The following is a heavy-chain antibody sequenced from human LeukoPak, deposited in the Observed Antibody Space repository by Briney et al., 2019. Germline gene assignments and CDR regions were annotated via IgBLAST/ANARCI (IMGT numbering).Heavy chain of an antibody. CDR2: ISTSSSYI. D-gene: IGHD6-19*01. J-gene: IGHJ4*02. CDR3: ARDLYSSGWPFDY. V-gene: IGHV3-21*01. Sequence: GGSLRLSCAASGFTFSSYSMNWVRQAPGKGLEWVSSISTSSSYIHYADSVKGRFTISRDNAKNSLYLQMNSLRAEDTAVYYCARDLYSSGWPFDYWGQGTLVTVSS. CDR1: GFTFSSYS.